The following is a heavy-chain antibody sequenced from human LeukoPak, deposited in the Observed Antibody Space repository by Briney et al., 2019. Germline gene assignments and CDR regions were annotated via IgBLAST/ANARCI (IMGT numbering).Heavy chain of an antibody. V-gene: IGHV3-23*01. CDR2: ISDPHSGSET. J-gene: IGHJ4*02. CDR1: GFTFSSYT. CDR3: ARDFCSSTSCYVLGY. Sequence: GGSLRLSCAASGFTFSSYTMNWVRQALGQGLEWVSTISDPHSGSETHYADSVKGRFTISRDDSQNTLYLQMDSLRAEDTAVYYCARDFCSSTSCYVLGYWGQGTLVTVSS. D-gene: IGHD2-2*01.